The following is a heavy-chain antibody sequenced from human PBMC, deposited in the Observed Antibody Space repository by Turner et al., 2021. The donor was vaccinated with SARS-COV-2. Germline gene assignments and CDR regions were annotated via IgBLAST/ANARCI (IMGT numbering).Heavy chain of an antibody. CDR3: ARDQGVY. CDR1: VGSFTRFS. V-gene: IGHV4-4*07. CDR2: VLSNGST. D-gene: IGHD3-16*01. Sequence: QVQLQESGPGLVKPSETLSLTCSVSVGSFTRFSWSWIRQPAGKGLEWIGRVLSNGSTNYNPSLKSRVTMSVDTSKNQFSLNLSSVTAADTAVYYCARDQGVYWGQGTLISVSS. J-gene: IGHJ4*02.